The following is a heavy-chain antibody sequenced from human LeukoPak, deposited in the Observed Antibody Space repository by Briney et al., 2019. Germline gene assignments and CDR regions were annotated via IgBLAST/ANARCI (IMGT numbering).Heavy chain of an antibody. D-gene: IGHD1-7*01. CDR2: IKDDGTKE. J-gene: IGHJ4*02. V-gene: IGHV3-7*01. CDR3: AHLNWKYPPHFHY. CDR1: GFTFSGYW. Sequence: GGSLRLSCAASGFTFSGYWMSWVRQAPGKGLEWVASIKDDGTKEYYVDSVRGRFTISRDNAKNSLYLRMNSLRGDDTALYYCAHLNWKYPPHFHYRGEGPLVTVSS.